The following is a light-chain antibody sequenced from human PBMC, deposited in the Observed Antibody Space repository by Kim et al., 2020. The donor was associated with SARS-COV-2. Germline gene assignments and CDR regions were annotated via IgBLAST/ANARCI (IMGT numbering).Light chain of an antibody. V-gene: IGKV3-20*01. CDR1: QTVSSSY. Sequence: WSTGERATLSCRASQTVSSSYLAWNQQKPGQAPRLLIYGASSRATGIPDRFSGSGSGTDFTLTISRLEPEDFAVYYCQQYGSSPYSFGQGTKLEI. CDR3: QQYGSSPYS. CDR2: GAS. J-gene: IGKJ2*03.